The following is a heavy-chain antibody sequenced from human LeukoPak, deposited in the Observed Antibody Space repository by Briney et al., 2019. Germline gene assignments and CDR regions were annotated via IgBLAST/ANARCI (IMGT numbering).Heavy chain of an antibody. V-gene: IGHV3-21*01. CDR2: ITSTSSDI. J-gene: IGHJ3*02. Sequence: GGSLRLSCAASEFTFSSHAMIWVRQAPGKGLEWISSITSTSSDIFYADSVKGRFTISRDNSKNTLYLQMNSLRAEDTAVYYCAKVGCSSTSCYEGDDAFDIWGQGTMVTVSS. D-gene: IGHD2-2*01. CDR1: EFTFSSHA. CDR3: AKVGCSSTSCYEGDDAFDI.